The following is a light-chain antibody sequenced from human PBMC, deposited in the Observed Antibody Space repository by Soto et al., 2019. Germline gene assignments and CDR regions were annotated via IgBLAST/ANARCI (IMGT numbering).Light chain of an antibody. CDR1: QGISSY. CDR2: TAS. CDR3: QQSYDTLLS. Sequence: DIQLTQSPSFLSASVGDRVTITCRASQGISSYLAWYQQKPGKAPKLLISTASTLQSGVPSRFSGSGSGTEFTLTISSLQPEDFAVYYCQQSYDTLLSFGGGTKVDIK. V-gene: IGKV1-9*01. J-gene: IGKJ4*01.